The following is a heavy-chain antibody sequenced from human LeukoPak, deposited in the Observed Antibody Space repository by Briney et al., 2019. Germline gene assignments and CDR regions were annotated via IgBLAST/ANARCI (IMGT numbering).Heavy chain of an antibody. V-gene: IGHV3-7*04. Sequence: GGSLRLSCAASGFTFSSYWMDWVRQAPGKGLEWVANIKPDGSEKYYVDSVKGRFTISRDNAKNSLYLQMNSLRAEDTAVYFCAKDCCCSTTSCYVHYFDCWGQGTLVTVSS. J-gene: IGHJ4*02. CDR3: AKDCCCSTTSCYVHYFDC. CDR1: GFTFSSYW. D-gene: IGHD2-2*01. CDR2: IKPDGSEK.